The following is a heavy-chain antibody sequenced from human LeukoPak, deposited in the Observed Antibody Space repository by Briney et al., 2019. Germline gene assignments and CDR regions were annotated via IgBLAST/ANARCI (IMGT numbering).Heavy chain of an antibody. CDR2: INHSGST. D-gene: IGHD4-17*01. Sequence: SETLSLTCAVYGGSFSGYYWSWIRQPPGKGLEWIGEINHSGSTNYNPSLKSRVTISVDTSKNQFSLKLSSVTAADTAVYYCATVTRGYRYYYYYYMDVWGQGTLVTVSS. CDR1: GGSFSGYY. J-gene: IGHJ6*03. V-gene: IGHV4-34*01. CDR3: ATVTRGYRYYYYYYMDV.